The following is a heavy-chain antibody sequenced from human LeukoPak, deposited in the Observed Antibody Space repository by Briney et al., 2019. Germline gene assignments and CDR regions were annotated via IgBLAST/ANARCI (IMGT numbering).Heavy chain of an antibody. J-gene: IGHJ2*01. D-gene: IGHD2-2*01. V-gene: IGHV1-2*02. CDR2: INPNSGGT. CDR1: GYTFTGYY. CDR3: ARGRIRYCDSSSCFDNWYFDL. Sequence: ASVKVSCKASGYTFTGYYMHWVRQAPGQGLEWMGWINPNSGGTNYAQKFQGTVTMTMNTSTGTAYMELSSLKFDDTAVYYCARGRIRYCDSSSCFDNWYFDLWGRGTLVTVSS.